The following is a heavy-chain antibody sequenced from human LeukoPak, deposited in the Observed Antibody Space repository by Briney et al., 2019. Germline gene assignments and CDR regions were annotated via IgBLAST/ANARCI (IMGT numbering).Heavy chain of an antibody. D-gene: IGHD3-10*01. CDR2: IWSDGSNK. CDR3: ARELFSSGSCPDG. V-gene: IGHV3-33*01. CDR1: GFTFSYYA. Sequence: GGSLRLSCAASGFTFSYYAIHWFRQAPGKGLEWVALIWSDGSNKYYADSVKGRITISRDNSKNTVYLQMNSLRGEDTAVYYCARELFSSGSCPDGWGQGTLVTVSS. J-gene: IGHJ4*02.